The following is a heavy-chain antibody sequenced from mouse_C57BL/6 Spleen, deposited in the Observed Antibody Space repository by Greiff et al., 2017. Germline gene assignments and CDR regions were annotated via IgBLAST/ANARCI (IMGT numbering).Heavy chain of an antibody. CDR3: ARGATVVATTDY. CDR2: IDPSDSYT. Sequence: QVQLQQPGAELVMPGASVKLSCKASGYTFTSYWMHWVKQRPGQGLEWIGEIDPSDSYTNYNQKFKGKSTVTVDKSSSTAYMQLSSLTSEDSAVYYCARGATVVATTDYWGQGTTLTVSS. V-gene: IGHV1-69*01. D-gene: IGHD1-1*01. J-gene: IGHJ2*01. CDR1: GYTFTSYW.